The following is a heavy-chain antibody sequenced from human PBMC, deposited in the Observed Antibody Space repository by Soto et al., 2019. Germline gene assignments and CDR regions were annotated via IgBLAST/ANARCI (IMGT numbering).Heavy chain of an antibody. CDR3: ARYRHYSGHVGHYFDY. J-gene: IGHJ4*02. D-gene: IGHD5-12*01. Sequence: SETLSLTCSVSGGSISSDYWSWIRQPPGKGLEWIGYINYSGITFYNPSLKSRVTMSVDTSMDQFSLKLTSVTAADTAVDYCARYRHYSGHVGHYFDYWGQGSLVTVSS. CDR2: INYSGIT. V-gene: IGHV4-59*08. CDR1: GGSISSDY.